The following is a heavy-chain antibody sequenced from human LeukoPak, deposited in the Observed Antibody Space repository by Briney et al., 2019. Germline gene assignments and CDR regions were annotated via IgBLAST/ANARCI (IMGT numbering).Heavy chain of an antibody. D-gene: IGHD5-18*01. CDR2: IYYSGST. CDR1: GGSISSSSYY. Sequence: SETLSLTCTVSGGSISSSSYYWGWIRQPPGKGLEWIGSIYYSGSTYYNPSLKSRVTISVDTSKNQFSLKLSSVTAADTAVYYCARRSIQLWFRGSIDYWGQGTLVTVSS. J-gene: IGHJ4*02. CDR3: ARRSIQLWFRGSIDY. V-gene: IGHV4-39*01.